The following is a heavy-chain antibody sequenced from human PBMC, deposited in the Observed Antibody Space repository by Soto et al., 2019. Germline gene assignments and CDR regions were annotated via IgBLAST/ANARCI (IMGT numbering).Heavy chain of an antibody. V-gene: IGHV3-33*01. D-gene: IGHD3-22*01. Sequence: GGSLRLSCAASGFTFSSYGMHWVRQAPGKGLEWVAVIWYDGSNKYYADSVKGRFTISRDNSKNTLYLQMNSLRAEDTAVYYCATARNNSGYPLYYYGMDVWGQGTTVTVSS. CDR2: IWYDGSNK. CDR3: ATARNNSGYPLYYYGMDV. J-gene: IGHJ6*02. CDR1: GFTFSSYG.